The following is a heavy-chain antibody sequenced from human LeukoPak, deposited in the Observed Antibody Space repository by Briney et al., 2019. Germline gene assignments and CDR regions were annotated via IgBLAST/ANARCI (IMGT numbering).Heavy chain of an antibody. CDR2: IYYSGST. V-gene: IGHV4-31*03. CDR3: ARVSTVVSSHFDY. D-gene: IGHD4-23*01. Sequence: SETPSLTCTVSGGSISSGGYYWSWIRQHPGKGLEWIGYIYYSGSTYYNPSLKSRVTISVDTSKNQFSLKLSSVTAADTAVYYCARVSTVVSSHFDYWGQGTLVTVSS. J-gene: IGHJ4*02. CDR1: GGSISSGGYY.